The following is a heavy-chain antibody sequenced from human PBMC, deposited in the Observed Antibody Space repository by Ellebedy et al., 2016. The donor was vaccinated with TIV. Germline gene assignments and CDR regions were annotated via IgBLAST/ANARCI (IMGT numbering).Heavy chain of an antibody. D-gene: IGHD2/OR15-2a*01. Sequence: AASVKVSCKASGYTFTDYFLHWVRQAPGQGLEWMGWINPNSGGAKSAHKFQGRVTLTRDKSISTAYMEMKWLTSDDTAVYYCAGFLNIVNGLLGATPDYWGQGTLVSVSA. CDR1: GYTFTDYF. CDR3: AGFLNIVNGLLGATPDY. V-gene: IGHV1-2*02. CDR2: INPNSGGA. J-gene: IGHJ4*02.